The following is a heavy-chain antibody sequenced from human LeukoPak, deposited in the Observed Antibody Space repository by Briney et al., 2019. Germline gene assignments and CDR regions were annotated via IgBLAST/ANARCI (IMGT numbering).Heavy chain of an antibody. CDR3: ASGYARLEY. Sequence: GGSLRLSCAASGFTFSPYWMSWVRQAPGKGLEWVANIKQDGSEKYYVDSVKGRFTISRDNAKNSLYLQMNSLRAEDTAVYYCASGYARLEYWGQGTLVTVSS. CDR1: GFTFSPYW. D-gene: IGHD5-12*01. V-gene: IGHV3-7*01. CDR2: IKQDGSEK. J-gene: IGHJ4*02.